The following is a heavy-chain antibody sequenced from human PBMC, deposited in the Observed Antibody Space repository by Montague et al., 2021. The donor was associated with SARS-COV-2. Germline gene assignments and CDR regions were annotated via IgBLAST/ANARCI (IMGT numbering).Heavy chain of an antibody. CDR3: ARGRSGTTFYYYYYYGMDV. Sequence: TNYNPSLKSRVTISVDTSKTQFSLKLSSVTAAGTAVYYCARGRSGTTFYYYYYYGMDVWGQGTTVTVA. J-gene: IGHJ6*02. CDR2: T. D-gene: IGHD1-7*01. V-gene: IGHV4-34*01.